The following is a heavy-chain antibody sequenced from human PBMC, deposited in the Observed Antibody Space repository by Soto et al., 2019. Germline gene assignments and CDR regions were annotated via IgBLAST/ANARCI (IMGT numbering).Heavy chain of an antibody. CDR1: GYTFTSYY. CDR2: INPSGGST. Sequence: ASVKVSCKASGYTFTSYYMHWVRQAPGQGLEWMGIINPSGGSTSYAQKFQGRVTMTRDTSTSTVYMELSSLRSEDTAVYYCARDLGRGIAAAGTPYFDYWGQGTLVTVSS. D-gene: IGHD6-13*01. J-gene: IGHJ4*02. CDR3: ARDLGRGIAAAGTPYFDY. V-gene: IGHV1-46*01.